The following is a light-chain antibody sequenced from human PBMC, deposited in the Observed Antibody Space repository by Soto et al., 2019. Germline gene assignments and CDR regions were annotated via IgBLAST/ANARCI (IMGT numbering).Light chain of an antibody. CDR2: GAS. CDR1: QSVSSN. CDR3: QHYNNWPPWT. V-gene: IGKV3-15*01. Sequence: EIVMTQSPATLSVSPGERATLSCRASQSVSSNLAWYQQKPGQAPRLLIYGASTRATGIPARFIGSGSGTEFTLTISSLQSEDFAVYCCQHYNNWPPWTFGQGTKVDI. J-gene: IGKJ1*01.